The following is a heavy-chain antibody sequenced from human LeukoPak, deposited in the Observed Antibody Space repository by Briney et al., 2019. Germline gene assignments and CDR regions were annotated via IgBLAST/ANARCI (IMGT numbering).Heavy chain of an antibody. J-gene: IGHJ3*02. CDR2: ISGSGGST. CDR3: AKDQTTVPNAAFDI. V-gene: IGHV3-23*01. Sequence: GGPLRLSCAASGFTFSSYGMHWVRQAPGKGLEWVSAISGSGGSTYYADSVKSRFTISRDNSKNTLYLQMNSLRAEDTAVYYCAKDQTTVPNAAFDIWGQGTMVTVSS. CDR1: GFTFSSYG. D-gene: IGHD4-17*01.